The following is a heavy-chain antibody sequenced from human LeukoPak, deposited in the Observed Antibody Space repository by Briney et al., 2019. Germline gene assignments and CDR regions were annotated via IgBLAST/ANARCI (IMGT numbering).Heavy chain of an antibody. Sequence: SETLPLTCAVYGGSFSGYYWSWIRQPPGKGLEWTGEINHSGSTNYNPSLKSRVTISVDTSKNQFSLKLSSVTAADTAVYYCARAAGTVGYYDSSGYYREWGQGTLVTVSS. CDR2: INHSGST. CDR1: GGSFSGYY. J-gene: IGHJ4*02. CDR3: ARAAGTVGYYDSSGYYRE. V-gene: IGHV4-34*01. D-gene: IGHD3-22*01.